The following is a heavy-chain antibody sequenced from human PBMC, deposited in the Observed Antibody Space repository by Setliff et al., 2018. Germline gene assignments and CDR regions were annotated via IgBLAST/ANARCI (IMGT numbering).Heavy chain of an antibody. V-gene: IGHV3-21*01. CDR3: ARDGGDY. J-gene: IGHJ4*02. Sequence: GGSLRLSCAASGFTFSRYSMNWVRQAPGKGLEWVSSISTSSTYIYYADSVKGRFTISRDNAKNSLYLQMNSLRAEDTAAYYCARDGGDYWGQGTLVTVSS. CDR2: ISTSSTYI. CDR1: GFTFSRYS.